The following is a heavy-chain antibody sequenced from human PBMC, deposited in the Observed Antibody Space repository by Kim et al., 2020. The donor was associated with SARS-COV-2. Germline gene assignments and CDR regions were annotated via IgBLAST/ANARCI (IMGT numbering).Heavy chain of an antibody. CDR2: INPSGGST. CDR3: ARGAWNIAAAGHVDPYGMDV. CDR1: GYTFTSYY. J-gene: IGHJ6*02. D-gene: IGHD6-13*01. Sequence: ASVKVSCKASGYTFTSYYMHWVRQAPGQGLEWMGIINPSGGSTSYAQKFQGRVTMTRDTSTSTVYMELSSLRSEDTAVYYCARGAWNIAAAGHVDPYGMDVWGQGTTVTVSS. V-gene: IGHV1-46*01.